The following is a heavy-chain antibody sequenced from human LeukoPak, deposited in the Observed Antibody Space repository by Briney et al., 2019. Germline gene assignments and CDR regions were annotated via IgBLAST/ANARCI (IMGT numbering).Heavy chain of an antibody. D-gene: IGHD2-15*01. J-gene: IGHJ5*02. CDR3: AAAPIGYCSGGSCYSWFDP. Sequence: SETLSLTCTVSGGSISSSSYYWGWIRQPPGQGLEWIGSIYYSGSTYYNPSLKSRVTISVDTSKNQFSLKLSSVTAADTAVYYCAAAPIGYCSGGSCYSWFDPWGQGTLVTVSS. CDR1: GGSISSSSYY. CDR2: IYYSGST. V-gene: IGHV4-39*01.